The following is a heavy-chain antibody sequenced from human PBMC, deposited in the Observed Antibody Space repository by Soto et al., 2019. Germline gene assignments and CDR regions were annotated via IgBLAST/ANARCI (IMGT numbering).Heavy chain of an antibody. CDR2: IIPIFGTA. J-gene: IGHJ6*02. Sequence: SVKVSCKASGGTFSSYASSWVRQAPGQGLEWMGGIIPIFGTANYAQKFQGRVTITADESTSTAYMELSSLRSEDTAVYYCASGDYYDSSGYMGHYYYGMDVWGQGTTVTVSS. CDR1: GGTFSSYA. V-gene: IGHV1-69*13. CDR3: ASGDYYDSSGYMGHYYYGMDV. D-gene: IGHD3-22*01.